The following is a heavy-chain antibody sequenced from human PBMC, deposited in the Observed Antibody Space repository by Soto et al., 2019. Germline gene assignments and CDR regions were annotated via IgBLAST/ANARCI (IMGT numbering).Heavy chain of an antibody. Sequence: TLSLTCTVSGRSMSGYYWSWIRQPAGERLEWIGRIYTSGTTDFNPSLKGRVTMSVDTSKNQFSLKLTSVTAADTALYYCAREDYYDTGYYVVWGQGTQVTVSS. J-gene: IGHJ4*02. CDR1: GRSMSGYY. V-gene: IGHV4-4*07. CDR2: IYTSGTT. CDR3: AREDYYDTGYYVV. D-gene: IGHD3-9*01.